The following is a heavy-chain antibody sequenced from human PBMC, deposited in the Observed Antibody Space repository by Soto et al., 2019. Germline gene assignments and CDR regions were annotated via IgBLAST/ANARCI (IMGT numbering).Heavy chain of an antibody. Sequence: ASVKVSCKAAGYTYTRYAMHWVRQAPGQRLEWMGWINAGNGNTKYSQKFQGRVTITRDTSASTAYMELSSLRSEDTAVYYCAREGGVSYYYDSSGYGMDVWGQGTTVTVSS. V-gene: IGHV1-3*01. D-gene: IGHD3-22*01. J-gene: IGHJ6*02. CDR1: GYTYTRYA. CDR3: AREGGVSYYYDSSGYGMDV. CDR2: INAGNGNT.